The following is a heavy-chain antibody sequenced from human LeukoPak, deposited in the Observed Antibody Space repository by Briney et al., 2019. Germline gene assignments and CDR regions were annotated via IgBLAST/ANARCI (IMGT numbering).Heavy chain of an antibody. CDR3: ARGIIIAVAGGNAFDI. CDR2: IYTSGSI. Sequence: PSETLSLTCTVSGGSISSYYWSWIRQPAGKGLEWIGRIYTSGSINYNPSLKSRVTMSVDTSKNQFSLKLSSVTAADTAVYYCARGIIIAVAGGNAFDIWGQGTMVTVSS. D-gene: IGHD6-19*01. CDR1: GGSISSYY. J-gene: IGHJ3*02. V-gene: IGHV4-4*07.